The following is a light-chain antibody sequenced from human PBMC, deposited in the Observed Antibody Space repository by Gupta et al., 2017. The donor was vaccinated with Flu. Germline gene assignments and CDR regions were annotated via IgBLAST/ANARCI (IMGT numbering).Light chain of an antibody. J-gene: IGKJ4*02. CDR1: QSVSDNC. V-gene: IGKV3-20*01. CDR2: GAS. Sequence: GTRSGVTGERATCPGRASQSVSDNCLAWHQLKPGQAPRRLIYGASSRATGIPDRFRGRGSGTEFNLTITTLEPEDVAVYYCQQYGGVPPTCGEGTKVEIK. CDR3: QQYGGVPPT.